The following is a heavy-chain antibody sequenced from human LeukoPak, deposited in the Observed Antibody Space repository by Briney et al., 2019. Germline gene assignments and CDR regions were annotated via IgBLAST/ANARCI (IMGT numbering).Heavy chain of an antibody. CDR1: GGSISSGDYY. Sequence: PSETLSLTCTVSGGSISSGDYYWSWIRQPPGKGLEWIGYIYYSGSTYYNPSLKSRVTISVDTSKNQFSLKLSSVTAADTAVYYCASRGDFWSGYLETYGMDAWGQGTTVTVSS. J-gene: IGHJ6*02. D-gene: IGHD3-3*01. CDR2: IYYSGST. V-gene: IGHV4-30-4*01. CDR3: ASRGDFWSGYLETYGMDA.